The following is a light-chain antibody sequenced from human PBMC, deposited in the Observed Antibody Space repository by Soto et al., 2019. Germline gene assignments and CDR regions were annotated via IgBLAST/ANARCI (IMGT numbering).Light chain of an antibody. CDR2: AAS. Sequence: DIQMTQSPSSLCASVGDRVTIPCRASQGISNELAWYRQKPGKVPKLLIYAASTLQSGVPSRFSGSGSGTDFTLTISGLHPEDVATYYCQKYNIAPLTFGQGTRLE. CDR3: QKYNIAPLT. CDR1: QGISNE. J-gene: IGKJ5*01. V-gene: IGKV1-27*01.